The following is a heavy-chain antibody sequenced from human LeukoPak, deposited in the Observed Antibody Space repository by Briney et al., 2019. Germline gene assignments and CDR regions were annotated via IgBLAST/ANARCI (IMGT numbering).Heavy chain of an antibody. Sequence: SVKVSCKASGGTFSIYAISWVRQSPGQGLEWMGGIIPIFGTANYAQKFQGRVTITADEATSTPYMELSSLRSEDTAVYYCARYPTGDCSSTSCYTWWFDPWGQGTLVPVSS. J-gene: IGHJ5*02. CDR3: ARYPTGDCSSTSCYTWWFDP. D-gene: IGHD2-2*02. CDR2: IIPIFGTA. CDR1: GGTFSIYA. V-gene: IGHV1-69*13.